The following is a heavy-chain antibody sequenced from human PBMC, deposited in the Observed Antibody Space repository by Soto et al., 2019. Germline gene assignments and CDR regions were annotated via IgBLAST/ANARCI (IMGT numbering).Heavy chain of an antibody. D-gene: IGHD3-3*01. CDR2: VHYSGST. CDR1: GRSIRRNNYY. CDR3: ARHKSKYDFWSGSMTPVDP. Sequence: PSETLSLTCSVSGRSIRRNNYYWGWVRQQPGKGLEWIGSVHYSGSTYYNPSLKSRVTISVDTSKNQFSLKLSSVTAADTAVYYCARHKSKYDFWSGSMTPVDPWGQGTLVTVS. J-gene: IGHJ5*02. V-gene: IGHV4-39*07.